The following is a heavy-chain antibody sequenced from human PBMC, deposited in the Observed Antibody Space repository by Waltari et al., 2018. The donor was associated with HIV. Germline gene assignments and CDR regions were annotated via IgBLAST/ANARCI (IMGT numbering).Heavy chain of an antibody. CDR3: ARENWNDGLDI. Sequence: EVQLVESGGGLVQPGGSLRLSCAASGFTFSSHWMSWVRQAPGKGLEWVANIKQDGSEKYYVDSVKGRFTISRDNAKNSLYLQMNSLRAEDTAVYYCARENWNDGLDIWGQGTMVTVSS. D-gene: IGHD1-1*01. J-gene: IGHJ3*02. CDR2: IKQDGSEK. V-gene: IGHV3-7*01. CDR1: GFTFSSHW.